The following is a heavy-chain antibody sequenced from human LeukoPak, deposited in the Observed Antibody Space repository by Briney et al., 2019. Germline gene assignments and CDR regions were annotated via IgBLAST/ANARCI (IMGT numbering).Heavy chain of an antibody. J-gene: IGHJ6*03. CDR1: GFTFSTYW. D-gene: IGHD6-13*01. Sequence: GGSLRLSCAATGFTFSTYWMHWVRQAPGKGLVWVSRINSDGSSASYADSVKGRFTISRDNAKNTLYLQMNSLRAEDTAVYYCAKDGSSSPRELFMDVWGKGTTVTVSS. V-gene: IGHV3-74*01. CDR2: INSDGSSA. CDR3: AKDGSSSPRELFMDV.